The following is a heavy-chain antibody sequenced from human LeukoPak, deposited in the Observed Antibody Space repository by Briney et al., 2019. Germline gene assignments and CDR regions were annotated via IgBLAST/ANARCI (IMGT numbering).Heavy chain of an antibody. D-gene: IGHD3-22*01. CDR2: ITGSGSST. CDR3: AREWFDFDY. Sequence: GGSLRLSCAASGFTFSNHAMTWVRQAPGKGLEWASEITGSGSSTYYADSVKGRFTISRDNSKNTMFLQMNSVRAEDTATYYCAREWFDFDYWGQGILVTVSS. J-gene: IGHJ4*02. CDR1: GFTFSNHA. V-gene: IGHV3-23*01.